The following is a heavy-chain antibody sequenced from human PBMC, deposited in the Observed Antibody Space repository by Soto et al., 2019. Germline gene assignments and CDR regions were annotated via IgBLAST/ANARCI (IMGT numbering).Heavy chain of an antibody. CDR3: ARDKWLGAVANFDY. J-gene: IGHJ4*01. CDR1: GYTFTSYG. V-gene: IGHV1-18*01. Sequence: QVQLVQSGAEVKKPGASVKVSCKASGYTFTSYGISWVRQAHGQGLEWMGWISAYNGKTNYAQKRQGRVTMTPGTSTSTAYMEQRRLGSDDTAVYYCARDKWLGAVANFDYWGQGTLVTVSP. D-gene: IGHD6-19*01. CDR2: ISAYNGKT.